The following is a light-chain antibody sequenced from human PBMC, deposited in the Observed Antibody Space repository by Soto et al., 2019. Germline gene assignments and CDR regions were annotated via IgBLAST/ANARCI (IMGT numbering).Light chain of an antibody. CDR1: QSVNSY. Sequence: IVLTQSPATLSLSPGERATLSCRASQSVNSYLAWYQQKPGQAPRLLIYDASNRATGIPARFSGSGSGTDFTLTISSLEPEDFAVYYCQHRFNWPFTFGPGTKVDI. V-gene: IGKV3-11*01. CDR3: QHRFNWPFT. CDR2: DAS. J-gene: IGKJ3*01.